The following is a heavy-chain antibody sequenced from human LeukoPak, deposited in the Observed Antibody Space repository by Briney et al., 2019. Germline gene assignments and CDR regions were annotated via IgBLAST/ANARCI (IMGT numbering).Heavy chain of an antibody. CDR3: AREATYCSGGSCYSNYYYYMDV. CDR2: IYYSGST. J-gene: IGHJ6*03. D-gene: IGHD2-15*01. CDR1: GGSISSDY. V-gene: IGHV4-59*01. Sequence: PSETLSLTCTVSGGSISSDYWSWIRQPPGKGLEWIGYIYYSGSTNYNPSLKSRVTISVDTSKNQFSLKLSSVTAADTAVYYCAREATYCSGGSCYSNYYYYMDVWGKGTTVTVSS.